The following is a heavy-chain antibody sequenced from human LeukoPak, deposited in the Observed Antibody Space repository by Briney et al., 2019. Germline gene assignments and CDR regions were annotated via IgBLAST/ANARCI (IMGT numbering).Heavy chain of an antibody. CDR3: AKERFTYFGSFEH. V-gene: IGHV3-23*01. Sequence: GGSLRLSCAASGFTFSSYAMTWVRQAPGEGLERVSTISGGGGTTYYADSVKGRFTISRGNSKNTLHLQMNSLRAEDTAVYYCAKERFTYFGSFEHWGQGTLVTVSS. CDR2: ISGGGGTT. D-gene: IGHD3-22*01. CDR1: GFTFSSYA. J-gene: IGHJ5*02.